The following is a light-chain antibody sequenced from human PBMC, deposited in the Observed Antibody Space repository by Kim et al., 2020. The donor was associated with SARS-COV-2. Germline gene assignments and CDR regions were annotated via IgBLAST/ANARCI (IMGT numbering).Light chain of an antibody. V-gene: IGLV3-1*01. Sequence: VSPGQTASITCSGDKLGDKYACWYQQKPGQSPVLVIYQDSKRPSGIPERFSGYNSGNTATLTISGTQAMDEADYYCQAWDSSTGVFGGGTQLTVL. CDR3: QAWDSSTGV. CDR2: QDS. CDR1: KLGDKY. J-gene: IGLJ3*02.